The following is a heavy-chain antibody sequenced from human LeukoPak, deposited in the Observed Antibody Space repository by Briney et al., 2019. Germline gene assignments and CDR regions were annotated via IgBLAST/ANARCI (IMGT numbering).Heavy chain of an antibody. J-gene: IGHJ4*02. CDR1: GFTFSSYA. Sequence: GGSLRLSCAASGFTFSSYAMHWVRQAPGKGLEWVAAISHDGSNNYYADSVKGRFTISRDNSKSTLYLQMNSLKTEDTAVYYCTTALLAPPYFDYWGQGTLVTVSS. CDR2: ISHDGSNN. D-gene: IGHD3-3*02. CDR3: TTALLAPPYFDY. V-gene: IGHV3-30-3*01.